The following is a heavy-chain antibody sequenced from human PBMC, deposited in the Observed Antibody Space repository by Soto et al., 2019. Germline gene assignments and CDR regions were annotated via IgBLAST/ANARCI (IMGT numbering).Heavy chain of an antibody. CDR1: GYTFTSYG. J-gene: IGHJ5*02. Sequence: GASVKVSCKASGYTFTSYGISWVRQAPGQGLEWMGWISTYNGNTNYAQKLQGRVTMTTDTSTSTAYMELRSLRSGDTAVYYCARAYRTTGWFDPWGQGTLVTVSS. V-gene: IGHV1-18*01. CDR3: ARAYRTTGWFDP. D-gene: IGHD1-7*01. CDR2: ISTYNGNT.